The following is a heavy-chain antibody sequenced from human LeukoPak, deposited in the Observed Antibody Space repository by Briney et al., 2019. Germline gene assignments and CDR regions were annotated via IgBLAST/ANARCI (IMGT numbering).Heavy chain of an antibody. D-gene: IGHD3-10*01. V-gene: IGHV1-2*02. J-gene: IGHJ4*02. CDR1: GYTFTGYY. Sequence: ASVKVSCKAAGYTFTGYYMHWVRQAPGQGLEWMGWIFPNSGATNYAQKFQGRVTMTRDTSISTAYMELSRLRSDDTAVYYCAKDRLWLNEAKDYWGQGTLVTVSS. CDR3: AKDRLWLNEAKDY. CDR2: IFPNSGAT.